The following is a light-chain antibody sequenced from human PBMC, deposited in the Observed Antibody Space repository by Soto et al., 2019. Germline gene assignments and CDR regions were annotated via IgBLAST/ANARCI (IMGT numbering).Light chain of an antibody. CDR1: HSVGSS. J-gene: IGKJ5*01. CDR2: GAS. V-gene: IGKV3-15*01. Sequence: EIVMTHSPATLSVSPWERATLSCRASHSVGSSVAWYQHKPGQAPRLLIHGASTRATDVPDRFRGSGFGTEFTLTVTSLDSEDFGVYYCQQYNSWLTFGQGTRLEVK. CDR3: QQYNSWLT.